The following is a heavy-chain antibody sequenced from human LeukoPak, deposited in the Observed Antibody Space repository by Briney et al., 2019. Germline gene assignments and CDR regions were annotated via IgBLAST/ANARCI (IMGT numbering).Heavy chain of an antibody. D-gene: IGHD3-22*01. V-gene: IGHV1-69*13. CDR1: EGTFSSYA. J-gene: IGHJ4*02. CDR2: IIPICGTA. Sequence: GPTVKISCKASEGTFSSYAISWVRQASGQGLKWIGGIIPICGTASYAQKCQGRVTITADESTSTAYMELSSLRSEDTAVYYCAREDYYDSSGYYGYWGQGTLVTVSS. CDR3: AREDYYDSSGYYGY.